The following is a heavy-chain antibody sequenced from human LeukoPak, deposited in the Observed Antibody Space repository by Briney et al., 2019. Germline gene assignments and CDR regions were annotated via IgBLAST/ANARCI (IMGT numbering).Heavy chain of an antibody. Sequence: VKPSETLSLTCAVSGGSISSSNWWSWVRQPPGKGLEWIGEIYHSGSTNYNPSLESRVTISVDESKTQLSLRLESVTAADTAVYYCARGTITTVTDSWGPGTLVTVSS. J-gene: IGHJ4*02. D-gene: IGHD4-17*01. V-gene: IGHV4-4*02. CDR2: IYHSGST. CDR3: ARGTITTVTDS. CDR1: GGSISSSNW.